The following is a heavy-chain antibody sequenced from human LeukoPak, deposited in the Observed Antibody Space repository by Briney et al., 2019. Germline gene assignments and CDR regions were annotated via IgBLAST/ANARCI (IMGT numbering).Heavy chain of an antibody. V-gene: IGHV3-21*01. D-gene: IGHD3-16*01. CDR1: GFIFSSYS. CDR2: LSFVTTYI. CDR3: ARAGGHHLGFDY. Sequence: GGSLRFSCAASGFIFSSYSRNWVRQAPGKGLEWVSSLSFVTTYIYYAESVKGRFTISRDNAKNSLYLQMNSLRAEDTAVYYCARAGGHHLGFDYWGPGTLVTVSS. J-gene: IGHJ4*02.